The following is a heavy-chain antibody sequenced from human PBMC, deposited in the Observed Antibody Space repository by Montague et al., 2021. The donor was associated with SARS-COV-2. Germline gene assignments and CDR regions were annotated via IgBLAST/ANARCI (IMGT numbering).Heavy chain of an antibody. J-gene: IGHJ4*02. CDR1: GGSIRSYY. CDR3: ARAQNVCFIANCVNYFDH. V-gene: IGHV4-59*01. D-gene: IGHD3-16*01. CDR2: VHYTGST. Sequence: SETLSLTCEVSGGSIRSYYWSWIRQSPGKGLEWIGYVHYTGSTKYNPSLKTRVTLSLDTPKNHFSLRLNSVTAADTAVYYCARAQNVCFIANCVNYFDHWGQGALVSVSS.